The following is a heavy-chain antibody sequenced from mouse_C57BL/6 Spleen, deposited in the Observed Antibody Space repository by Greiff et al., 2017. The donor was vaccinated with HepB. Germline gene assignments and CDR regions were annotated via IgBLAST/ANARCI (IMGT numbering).Heavy chain of an antibody. CDR2: INPNNGGT. Sequence: VQLQQSGPELVKPGASVKISCKASGYTFTDYYMNWVKQSHGKSLEWIGDINPNNGGTSYNQKFKGKATLTVDKSSSTAYMELRSLTSEDSAVYYCASGIYDYDEDWFAYWGQGTLVTVSA. V-gene: IGHV1-26*01. CDR3: ASGIYDYDEDWFAY. CDR1: GYTFTDYY. D-gene: IGHD2-4*01. J-gene: IGHJ3*01.